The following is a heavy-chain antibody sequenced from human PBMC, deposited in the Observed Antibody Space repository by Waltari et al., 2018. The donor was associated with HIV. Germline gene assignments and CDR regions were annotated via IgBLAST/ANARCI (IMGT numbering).Heavy chain of an antibody. J-gene: IGHJ4*02. Sequence: QVQLQQWGTGLLKPSETLSLTCGIYGGSFSGYYLPWIRQPPGKGLEWIGEINHTGSTNYSPSLKGRVTISLDTSDNQFSLKLSSVTAADTAVYYCARGYHFESRVPYFWGQGTLVTVSS. D-gene: IGHD3-9*01. CDR3: ARGYHFESRVPYF. V-gene: IGHV4-34*01. CDR2: INHTGST. CDR1: GGSFSGYY.